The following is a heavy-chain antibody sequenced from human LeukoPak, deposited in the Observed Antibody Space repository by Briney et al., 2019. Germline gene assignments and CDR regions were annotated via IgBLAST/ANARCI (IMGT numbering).Heavy chain of an antibody. CDR3: ARGTHQLWFLDY. D-gene: IGHD5-18*01. V-gene: IGHV3-48*01. Sequence: GGSLRLSCAASGFTFSSYNMNWVRQAPGKGLEWLTYVSSSSSIIYSADSVKGRFTVSRDNAKNSLYLQMNSLRAEDTAVYYCARGTHQLWFLDYWGQGILVTVSS. CDR2: VSSSSSII. CDR1: GFTFSSYN. J-gene: IGHJ4*02.